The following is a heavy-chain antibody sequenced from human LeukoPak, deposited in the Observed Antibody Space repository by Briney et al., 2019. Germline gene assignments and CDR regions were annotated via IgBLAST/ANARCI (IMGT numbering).Heavy chain of an antibody. CDR1: GFTFSTYG. CDR3: ARDLGVQMATITLEY. Sequence: GGSLRLSCVASGFTFSTYGMNWVRQAPGKGLEWVSYISSSSSTIYYADSLKGRLTISRDNAKNSLYLQMNSLRAEDTAMYYCARDLGVQMATITLEYWGQGTLVTVSS. D-gene: IGHD5-24*01. CDR2: ISSSSSTI. V-gene: IGHV3-48*04. J-gene: IGHJ4*02.